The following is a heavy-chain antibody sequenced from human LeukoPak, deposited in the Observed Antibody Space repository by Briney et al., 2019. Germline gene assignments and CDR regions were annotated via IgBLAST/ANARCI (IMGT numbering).Heavy chain of an antibody. CDR2: INPNSGGT. V-gene: IGHV1-2*02. CDR3: AGGGDYVWGSYRPFDY. D-gene: IGHD3-16*02. Sequence: ASVKVSCKASGYTFTGYYMHWVRQAPGQGLEWMGWINPNSGGTNYAQKFQGRVTMTRDTSISTAYMELSRLRSDDTAVYYCAGGGDYVWGSYRPFDYWGQGTLVTVSS. J-gene: IGHJ4*02. CDR1: GYTFTGYY.